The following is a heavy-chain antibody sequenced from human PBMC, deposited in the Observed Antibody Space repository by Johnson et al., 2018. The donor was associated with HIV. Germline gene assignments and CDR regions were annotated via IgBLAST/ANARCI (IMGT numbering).Heavy chain of an antibody. J-gene: IGHJ3*02. CDR2: IFSVGDV. CDR3: ARRTVVTPGAFYI. V-gene: IGHV3-30*04. CDR1: GFTFSSYA. Sequence: QVQLVESGGGVVQPGRSLRLSCAASGFTFSSYAMHWVRQAPGKGLEWVAVIFSVGDVYYADSVKGRFTISRDNSKNTLYLQMNSLRAEDTAVYYCARRTVVTPGAFYIWDQGTMVTVSS. D-gene: IGHD4-23*01.